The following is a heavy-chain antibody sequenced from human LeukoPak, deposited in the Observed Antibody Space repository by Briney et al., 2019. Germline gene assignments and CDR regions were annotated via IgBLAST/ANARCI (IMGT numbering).Heavy chain of an antibody. Sequence: GGSLRLSRAASGFTFSSYSMSWVRQAPGKGLEWVSGISGNDGGTTYYADSVKGRFSISRDDSKNTLYLQMNSLRVEDTAIYYCAKSRVATGTFYFDYWGQGTLVTVSS. CDR2: ISGNDGGTT. D-gene: IGHD6-13*01. V-gene: IGHV3-23*01. J-gene: IGHJ4*02. CDR1: GFTFSSYS. CDR3: AKSRVATGTFYFDY.